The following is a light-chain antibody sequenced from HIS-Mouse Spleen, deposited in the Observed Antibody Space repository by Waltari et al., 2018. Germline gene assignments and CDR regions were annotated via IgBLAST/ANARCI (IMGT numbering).Light chain of an antibody. Sequence: QSALTQPASVSGSPGQSITISCTGTSSDVGGYNYVYWYQQHPGKAPKLMIYDVSNRPSGVSNHFSVSESGNTASLTISGLQAEDEADYYCSSYTSSSTVVFGGGTKLTVI. J-gene: IGLJ2*01. CDR1: SSDVGGYNY. CDR2: DVS. V-gene: IGLV2-14*03. CDR3: SSYTSSSTVV.